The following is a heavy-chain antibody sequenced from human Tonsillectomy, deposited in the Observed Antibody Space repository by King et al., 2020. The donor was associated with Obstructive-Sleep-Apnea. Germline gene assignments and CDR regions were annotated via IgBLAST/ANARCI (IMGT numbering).Heavy chain of an antibody. CDR1: GFTFSSYW. J-gene: IGHJ4*02. CDR2: INSDGSST. V-gene: IGHV3-74*01. D-gene: IGHD6-13*01. Sequence: VQLVESGGGLVQPGGSLRLSCAASGFTFSSYWMHWVRQAPGKGLVWVSRINSDGSSTSYADSGKGRFTISRDNAKNTLYLQMNSLRAEDTAVYYCAREGGSSWPFDYWGQGTLVTVSS. CDR3: AREGGSSWPFDY.